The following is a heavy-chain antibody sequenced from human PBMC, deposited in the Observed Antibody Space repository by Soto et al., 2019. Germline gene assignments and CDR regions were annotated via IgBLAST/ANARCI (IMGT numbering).Heavy chain of an antibody. D-gene: IGHD3-22*01. J-gene: IGHJ6*02. CDR3: AKNRKSYDGRGYYSFPLDV. CDR2: ISGSGGST. CDR1: GFTFSTYP. Sequence: GGSLRLSCAASGFTFSTYPMSWVRQASGKGLEWVSHISGSGGSTYSADSLKGRFTISRDNSKNTLYLQMNSLRAEDTAVYSCAKNRKSYDGRGYYSFPLDVWGQGTTVTVSS. V-gene: IGHV3-23*01.